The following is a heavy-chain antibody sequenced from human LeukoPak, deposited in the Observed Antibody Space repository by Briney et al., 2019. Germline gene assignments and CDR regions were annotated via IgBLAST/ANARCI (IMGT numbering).Heavy chain of an antibody. CDR3: ARAPGSWHPFDY. CDR1: GFTFDDYG. CDR2: INWNGGST. J-gene: IGHJ4*02. Sequence: GGSLRLSCAASGFTFDDYGMSWVRQAPGKGLEWVSGINWNGGSTGYADSVKGRFTISRDNAKNSLYLQMNSLRAEDTAVYYYARAPGSWHPFDYWGQGTLVTVSS. D-gene: IGHD6-13*01. V-gene: IGHV3-20*04.